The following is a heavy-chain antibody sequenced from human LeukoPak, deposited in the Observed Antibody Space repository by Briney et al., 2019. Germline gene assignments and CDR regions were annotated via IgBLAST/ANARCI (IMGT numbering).Heavy chain of an antibody. D-gene: IGHD3-10*01. Sequence: GESLKISCKASGYSFPHFWIGWVRQMPGKGLEWMGTIYPGDSDTRYSPSFQGQVTISVDKSISTAYLQWTSLKASDTAIYYCARTGQPFDYWGQGTLVTVSS. J-gene: IGHJ4*02. CDR3: ARTGQPFDY. V-gene: IGHV5-51*01. CDR2: IYPGDSDT. CDR1: GYSFPHFW.